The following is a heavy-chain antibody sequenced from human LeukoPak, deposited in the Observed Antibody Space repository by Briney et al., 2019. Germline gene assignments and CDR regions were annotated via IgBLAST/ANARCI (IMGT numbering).Heavy chain of an antibody. CDR3: ARQGTHSSATADL. J-gene: IGHJ5*02. D-gene: IGHD6-19*01. CDR1: SDSISGYH. V-gene: IGHV4-59*08. Sequence: SETLSLTCTVSSDSISGYHWSWIRQSPGRGLEWIGSIYYSGGSTNYNPSLNSRLTISVDTSKKQFSLELRSVTAADTAVYYCARQGTHSSATADLWGQGTLGSVSS. CDR2: IYYSGGST.